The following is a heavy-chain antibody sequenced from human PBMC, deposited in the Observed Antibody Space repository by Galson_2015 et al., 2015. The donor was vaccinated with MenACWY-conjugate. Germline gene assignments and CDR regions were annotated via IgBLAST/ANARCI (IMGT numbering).Heavy chain of an antibody. Sequence: SVKGLFTISRDNAKSSVYLQMNSLSADDTAVYYCTRDPGIQLWYFDYWGQGTLVTVSS. J-gene: IGHJ4*02. V-gene: IGHV3-11*05. D-gene: IGHD5-18*01. CDR3: TRDPGIQLWYFDY.